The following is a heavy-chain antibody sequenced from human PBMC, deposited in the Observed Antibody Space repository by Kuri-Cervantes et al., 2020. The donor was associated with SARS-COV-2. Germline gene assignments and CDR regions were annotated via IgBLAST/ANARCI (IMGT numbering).Heavy chain of an antibody. CDR1: GYTFTGYY. V-gene: IGHV1-2*02. D-gene: IGHD1-1*01. Sequence: GGSLRLSCKASGYTFTGYYMHWVRQAPGQGLEWMGWINPNSGGTNYAQKFQGRVTMTRDTSISTAYMELRSLRSDDTAVYYCAGGGGVFTRSYMDVWGKGTTVTVSS. CDR2: INPNSGGT. J-gene: IGHJ6*03. CDR3: AGGGGVFTRSYMDV.